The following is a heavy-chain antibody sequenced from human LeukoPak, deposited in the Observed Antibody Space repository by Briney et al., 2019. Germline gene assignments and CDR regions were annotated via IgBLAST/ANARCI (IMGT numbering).Heavy chain of an antibody. D-gene: IGHD6-19*01. CDR2: ISGSGGST. CDR3: AKASSGWYYFDY. J-gene: IGHJ4*02. CDR1: GFTFSGYA. V-gene: IGHV3-23*01. Sequence: SGGSLRLSCAASGFTFSGYAMSWVRQAPGKGLEWVSAISGSGGSTYYADSVKGRFTISRDNSKNTLYLQMNSLRAEDTAVYYCAKASSGWYYFDYWGQGTLVTVSS.